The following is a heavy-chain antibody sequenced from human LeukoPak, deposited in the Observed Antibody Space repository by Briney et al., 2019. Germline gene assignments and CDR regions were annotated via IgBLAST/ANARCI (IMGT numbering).Heavy chain of an antibody. CDR2: ISYDGSNK. D-gene: IGHD3-22*01. V-gene: IGHV3-30*18. CDR1: GFPFSSFG. Sequence: PGGALGLSFGASGFPFSSFGMARGRQAPGKGLGGGAGISYDGSNKYYADSVKGRFTISRDNSKNTLYLQMNSLRAEDTAVYYCSKEHYYDSSGYHLGLGYWGQGTLVTVSS. CDR3: SKEHYYDSSGYHLGLGY. J-gene: IGHJ4*02.